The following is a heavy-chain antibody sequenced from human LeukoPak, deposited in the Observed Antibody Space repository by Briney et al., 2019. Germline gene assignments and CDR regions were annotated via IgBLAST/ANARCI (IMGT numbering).Heavy chain of an antibody. D-gene: IGHD5-12*01. CDR1: GISLRELS. Sequence: ASVQVSCKVSGISLRELSMHWVRQAPGKGFEWMGIINPSGGSTSYAQKFQGRVTMTRDTSTSTVYMELSSLRSEDTAVYYCARGLGEGDIVATMLYWGQGTLVTVSS. J-gene: IGHJ4*02. CDR3: ARGLGEGDIVATMLY. V-gene: IGHV1-46*01. CDR2: INPSGGST.